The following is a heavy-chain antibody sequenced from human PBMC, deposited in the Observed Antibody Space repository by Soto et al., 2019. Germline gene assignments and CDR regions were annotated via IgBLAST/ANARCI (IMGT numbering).Heavy chain of an antibody. Sequence: EVQLLESGGGLVQPGGSLTVSCAASGFTLGAHPMSWVRLAPGKGLEWVSTISGYGGSTYYPDSLKGRFIISRDNSKNTLYLQINTLRAEDTAIYFCAKQRTTVTTSFDYWGQGTLVTVSS. J-gene: IGHJ4*02. V-gene: IGHV3-23*01. CDR3: AKQRTTVTTSFDY. CDR1: GFTLGAHP. D-gene: IGHD4-17*01. CDR2: ISGYGGST.